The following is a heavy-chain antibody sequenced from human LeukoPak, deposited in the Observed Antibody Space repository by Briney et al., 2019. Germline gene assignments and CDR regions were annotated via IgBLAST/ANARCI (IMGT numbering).Heavy chain of an antibody. V-gene: IGHV1-46*01. CDR3: ARRIVGATGLEGSFDY. CDR2: INPSGGST. CDR1: GYTFTSYY. D-gene: IGHD1-26*01. Sequence: GASVKVSCKASGYTFTSYYMHWVRQAPGQGLEWMGIINPSGGSTSYAQKFQGRVTMTRDTSTSTVYMELSSLRSEDTVVYYCARRIVGATGLEGSFDYWAREPWSPSPQ. J-gene: IGHJ4*02.